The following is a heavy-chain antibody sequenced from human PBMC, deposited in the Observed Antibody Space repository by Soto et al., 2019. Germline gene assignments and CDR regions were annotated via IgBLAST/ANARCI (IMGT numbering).Heavy chain of an antibody. J-gene: IGHJ5*02. CDR3: SRVGGITGTTSVGT. Sequence: QVQLQESGPGLVKPSQTLSLTCTVSGGSISSGGYYWSWIRQHPGKGLEWIGYIYYSGSTYYNPSLKSRVTIAVDTSKNQFSLKLSSVTAADTAVYYCSRVGGITGTTSVGTWGQGTLVTVSS. CDR2: IYYSGST. CDR1: GGSISSGGYY. D-gene: IGHD1-20*01. V-gene: IGHV4-31*03.